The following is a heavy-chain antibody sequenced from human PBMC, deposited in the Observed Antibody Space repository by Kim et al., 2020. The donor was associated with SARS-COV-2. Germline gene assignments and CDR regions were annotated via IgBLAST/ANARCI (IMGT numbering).Heavy chain of an antibody. D-gene: IGHD2-15*01. V-gene: IGHV4-34*01. CDR1: GGSFSGYY. CDR3: ARTAGYCSGGSCYSGKGWFDP. Sequence: SETLSLTCAVYGGSFSGYYWSWIRQPPGKGLEWIGEINHSGSTNYNPSLKSRVTISVDTSKNQFSLKLSSVTAADTAVYYCARTAGYCSGGSCYSGKGWFDPWGQGTLVTVAS. J-gene: IGHJ5*02. CDR2: INHSGST.